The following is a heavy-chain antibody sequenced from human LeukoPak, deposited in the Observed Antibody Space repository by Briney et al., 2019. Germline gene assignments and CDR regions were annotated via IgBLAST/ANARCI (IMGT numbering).Heavy chain of an antibody. J-gene: IGHJ3*02. CDR3: ARGVEASGVGFYAFDI. CDR2: LYNGGDT. V-gene: IGHV4-4*07. D-gene: IGHD6-13*01. Sequence: SETLSPTCTVSGASIGSFYWVWIRQPAGKGLEWIGRLYNGGDTNYSPSLRSRVTMPVDTPKNQFSLKLKSVTAADTAVYYCARGVEASGVGFYAFDIWGQGTMVTVSS. CDR1: GASIGSFY.